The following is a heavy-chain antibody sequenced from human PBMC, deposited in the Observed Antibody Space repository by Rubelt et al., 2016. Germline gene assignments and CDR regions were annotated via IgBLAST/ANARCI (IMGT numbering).Heavy chain of an antibody. CDR3: AGRVQYTSVWYAAGYNWFDP. J-gene: IGHJ5*02. Sequence: QVQLQESGTGLVKPSETLSLACNVSGYSITSAYYWAWIRQPPGKGLEWIGNIHHNDNTYYNPSVRSRVTISVDKSKNQFSLRLSSVTAAVLAVYYCAGRVQYTSVWYAAGYNWFDPWGRGTLVTVSS. CDR1: GYSITSAYY. D-gene: IGHD6-19*01. V-gene: IGHV4-38-2*02. CDR2: IHHNDNT.